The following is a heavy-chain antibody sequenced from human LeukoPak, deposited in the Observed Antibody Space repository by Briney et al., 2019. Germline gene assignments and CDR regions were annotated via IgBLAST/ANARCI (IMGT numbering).Heavy chain of an antibody. D-gene: IGHD3-22*01. Sequence: GSSVKVSCKASGGTFSSYAISWVRQAPGQGLEWMGRIIPILGIANYAQKFQGRVTITADKSTSTAYMELSSLRSEDTAVYCCRADYYDSSGYADYWGQGTLVTVSS. CDR3: RADYYDSSGYADY. CDR2: IIPILGIA. J-gene: IGHJ4*02. V-gene: IGHV1-69*04. CDR1: GGTFSSYA.